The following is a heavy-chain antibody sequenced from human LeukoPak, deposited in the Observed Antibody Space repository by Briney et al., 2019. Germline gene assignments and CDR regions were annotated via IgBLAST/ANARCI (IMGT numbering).Heavy chain of an antibody. Sequence: GGSLRLSCAASGFTFSSYSMNWVRQAPGKGLEWVSSISSSSSYIYYADSVKGRFTISRDNAKNSLYLQMNSLRAEDTALYYCAKGDYVGAFDIWGQGTMVTVSS. J-gene: IGHJ3*02. CDR2: ISSSSSYI. CDR3: AKGDYVGAFDI. CDR1: GFTFSSYS. D-gene: IGHD4-17*01. V-gene: IGHV3-21*04.